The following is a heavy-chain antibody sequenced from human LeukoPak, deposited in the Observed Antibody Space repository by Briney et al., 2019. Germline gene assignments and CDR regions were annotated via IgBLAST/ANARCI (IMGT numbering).Heavy chain of an antibody. D-gene: IGHD1-26*01. J-gene: IGHJ4*02. CDR1: GFIFRNYG. CDR3: AKAGGSPVGY. CDR2: ISPRGGGT. Sequence: PGGSLRLSCAASGFIFRNYGMNWVRQAPGKGLEWLSGISPRGGGTYYADSVKGRFTISRDDSKNTVSLQMNSLRAEDTAVYYCAKAGGSPVGYWGQGTLVTVSS. V-gene: IGHV3-23*01.